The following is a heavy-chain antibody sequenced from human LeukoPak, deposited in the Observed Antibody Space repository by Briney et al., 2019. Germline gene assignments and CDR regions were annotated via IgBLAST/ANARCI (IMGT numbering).Heavy chain of an antibody. CDR3: ARHEVGYYYGSGSYYRSYYFDY. CDR2: IDTSDSYT. J-gene: IGHJ4*02. Sequence: GGAPKTPWKGSGYSFTCYWISRVRQMPGKGLEWGGRIDTSDSYTNYSPSCQGPVTISAGKSISTAYLQWSSLKASGTAMYYCARHEVGYYYGSGSYYRSYYFDYWGQGTLVTVSS. CDR1: GYSFTCYW. V-gene: IGHV5-10-1*01. D-gene: IGHD3-10*01.